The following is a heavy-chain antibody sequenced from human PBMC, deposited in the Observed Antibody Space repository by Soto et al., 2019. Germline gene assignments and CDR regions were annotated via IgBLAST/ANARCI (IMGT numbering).Heavy chain of an antibody. D-gene: IGHD5-18*01. CDR2: IHGDGGKI. Sequence: LRLSCAASGFMFSAYWMSWVRQAPGKGLEWVANIHGDGGKIYYVDSVKGRFTISRDNAKRSLYLQMNSLRAEDAAVYYCARDFYGGYTYGPGDYWGQGALVTVSS. CDR3: ARDFYGGYTYGPGDY. CDR1: GFMFSAYW. J-gene: IGHJ4*02. V-gene: IGHV3-7*01.